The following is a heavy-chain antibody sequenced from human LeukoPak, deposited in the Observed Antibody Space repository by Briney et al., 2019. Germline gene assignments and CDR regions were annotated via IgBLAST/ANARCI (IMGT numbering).Heavy chain of an antibody. J-gene: IGHJ4*02. CDR1: GFAFSSYN. V-gene: IGHV3-48*02. Sequence: QAGGSLRLSCAASGFAFSSYNMNWVRQAPGKGLEWISYIGSSGSPTHYADSVGGRFTISRDNAKNSLYLQMNSLRDEDTAVYYCARQAFVCTSCLVYWGQGTLVTVSS. CDR3: ARQAFVCTSCLVY. CDR2: IGSSGSPT. D-gene: IGHD2-2*01.